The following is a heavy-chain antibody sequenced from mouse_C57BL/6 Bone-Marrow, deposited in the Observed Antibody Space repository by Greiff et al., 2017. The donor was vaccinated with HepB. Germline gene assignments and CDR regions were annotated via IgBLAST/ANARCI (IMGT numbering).Heavy chain of an antibody. Sequence: QVQLQQPGAELVRPGSSVKLSCKASGYTFTSYWMHWVKQRPIQGLEWIGNIDPSDSETHYNQKFKDKATLTVDKSSSTAYMQLSSLTSEDSEVYYCARGGPYAMDYWGQGTSVTVSS. CDR1: GYTFTSYW. V-gene: IGHV1-52*01. J-gene: IGHJ4*01. CDR3: ARGGPYAMDY. CDR2: IDPSDSET.